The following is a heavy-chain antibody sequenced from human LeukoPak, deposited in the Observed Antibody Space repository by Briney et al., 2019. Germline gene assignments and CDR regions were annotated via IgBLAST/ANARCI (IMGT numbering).Heavy chain of an antibody. Sequence: SETLSLTCTVSGGSISSSSYYWGWIRQPPGKGLEWIGTIYYSGSTYYNPSLKGRVTISVDTSKNQFSLKLSSVTAADTAVYYCARRKKQLWLSSYYFDYWGQGTLVTVSS. V-gene: IGHV4-39*01. D-gene: IGHD5-18*01. CDR3: ARRKKQLWLSSYYFDY. CDR2: IYYSGST. CDR1: GGSISSSSYY. J-gene: IGHJ4*02.